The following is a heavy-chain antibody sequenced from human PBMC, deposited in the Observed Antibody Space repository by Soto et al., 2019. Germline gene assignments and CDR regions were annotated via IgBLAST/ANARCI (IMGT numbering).Heavy chain of an antibody. CDR3: AKDSSGQKPQNDAFDI. Sequence: EVQLLESGGGLVQPGGSLRLSCAASGFTFSRYAMSWVRQAPGKGLEWVSAISGSGGSTYYADYVKGRFTISRENSKNTLYLQMNSLRAEDTAVYYCAKDSSGQKPQNDAFDIWGQGTMVTVS. D-gene: IGHD5-12*01. CDR1: GFTFSRYA. V-gene: IGHV3-23*01. J-gene: IGHJ3*02. CDR2: ISGSGGST.